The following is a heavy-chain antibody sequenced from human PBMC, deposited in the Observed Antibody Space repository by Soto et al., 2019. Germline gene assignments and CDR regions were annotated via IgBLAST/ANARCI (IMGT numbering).Heavy chain of an antibody. Sequence: QVQLVESGGGVVQPGRSLRLSCAASGFTFSSYGMHWVRQAPGKGLEWVAVIWYDGSNKYYADSVKGRFTISRDNSKNTLYLQMNSLRAEDTAVYYCASLHSSSSRDVFDYWGQGTLVTVSS. CDR1: GFTFSSYG. V-gene: IGHV3-33*01. CDR2: IWYDGSNK. D-gene: IGHD6-6*01. J-gene: IGHJ4*02. CDR3: ASLHSSSSRDVFDY.